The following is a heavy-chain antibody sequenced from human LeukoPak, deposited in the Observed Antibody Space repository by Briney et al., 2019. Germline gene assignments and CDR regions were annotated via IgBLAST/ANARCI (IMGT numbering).Heavy chain of an antibody. CDR3: ARGSSADTTMGDY. CDR2: IASSSSNI. Sequence: GGSLRLSCAASGFTFSSHSMNWVRQAPGKGLEWVSSIASSSSNIYYADSVKGRFTISRDNGKNSLYLQMNSLRAEDTAVYYCARGSSADTTMGDYWGLGTLVTVSS. D-gene: IGHD5-18*01. CDR1: GFTFSSHS. V-gene: IGHV3-21*01. J-gene: IGHJ4*02.